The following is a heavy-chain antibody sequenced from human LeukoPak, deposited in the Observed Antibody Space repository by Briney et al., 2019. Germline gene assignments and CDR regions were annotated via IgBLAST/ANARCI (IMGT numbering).Heavy chain of an antibody. CDR2: ISYDGSNK. V-gene: IGHV3-30*03. CDR3: ARSPGYYYYMDV. Sequence: GGSLRLSCAASGFTFSSYGMHWVRQAPGKGLEWVAVISYDGSNKYYADSVKGRFTISRDNSKNTLYLQMNSLRAEDTAVYYCARSPGYYYYMDVWGKGTTVTVSS. CDR1: GFTFSSYG. J-gene: IGHJ6*03.